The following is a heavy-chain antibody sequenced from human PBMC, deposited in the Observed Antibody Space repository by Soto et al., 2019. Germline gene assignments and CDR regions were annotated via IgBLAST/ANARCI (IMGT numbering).Heavy chain of an antibody. Sequence: QVQLVQSGPEVRKPGASVKVSCKASGYSFTSYYMHWVRQAPGQGLEWMGIINPSGGSTTHAQKFQGRVTMTRDRSTSTVYMELSSLRSEDTAVYYCVRDLYFDYWGQGTLVTVSS. CDR1: GYSFTSYY. CDR3: VRDLYFDY. V-gene: IGHV1-46*01. J-gene: IGHJ4*02. CDR2: INPSGGST.